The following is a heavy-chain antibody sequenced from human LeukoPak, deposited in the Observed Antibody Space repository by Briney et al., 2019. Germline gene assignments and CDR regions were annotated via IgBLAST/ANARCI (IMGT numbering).Heavy chain of an antibody. V-gene: IGHV3-74*01. D-gene: IGHD3-22*01. Sequence: GGSLRLSCAASGFTFSSYWMRWVRQAPGKGLVWVSRINSDGSSTSYADSVKGRFTISRDNAKNTLYLQMNSLRAEDTAVYYCARTDSSGYNWFDPWGQGTLVTVSS. CDR1: GFTFSSYW. J-gene: IGHJ5*02. CDR3: ARTDSSGYNWFDP. CDR2: INSDGSST.